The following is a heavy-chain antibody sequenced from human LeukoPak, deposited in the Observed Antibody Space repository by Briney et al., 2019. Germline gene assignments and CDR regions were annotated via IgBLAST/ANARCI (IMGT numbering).Heavy chain of an antibody. D-gene: IGHD3-10*01. V-gene: IGHV1-18*04. CDR1: GYTFTSYS. CDR2: ISAYNGNT. Sequence: ASVKVSCESSGYTFTSYSFNWLRQAPGQGLEWMGWISAYNGNTNYAQNFQGRVTMTTDTSTSTVYMELRGLRSDDTAVYYCARDRRKLEDPPGDYWGQGTLVTVSS. CDR3: ARDRRKLEDPPGDY. J-gene: IGHJ4*02.